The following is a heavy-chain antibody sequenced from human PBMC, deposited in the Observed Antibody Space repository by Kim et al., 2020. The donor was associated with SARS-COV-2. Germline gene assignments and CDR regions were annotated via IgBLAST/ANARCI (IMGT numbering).Heavy chain of an antibody. J-gene: IGHJ4*02. V-gene: IGHV3-20*04. Sequence: GGSLRLSCAASGFTFDDYVMSWVRQAPGKGLEWVSGINWNGDYTGYADSVKGRFTISRDNAQNSLYLQMNSLRAEDTALYYCARARQPTGYSDGSGYYGYFDYWGRGAMVTVSS. D-gene: IGHD3-22*01. CDR2: INWNGDYT. CDR1: GFTFDDYV. CDR3: ARARQPTGYSDGSGYYGYFDY.